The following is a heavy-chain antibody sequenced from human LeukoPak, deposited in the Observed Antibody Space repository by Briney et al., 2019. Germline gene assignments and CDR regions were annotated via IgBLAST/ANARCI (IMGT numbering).Heavy chain of an antibody. CDR2: IYHSGST. CDR1: GYSISSGYY. D-gene: IGHD3-22*01. CDR3: ARPIYYDSSGYLY. V-gene: IGHV4-38-2*01. J-gene: IGHJ4*02. Sequence: SETLSLTCAVSGYSISSGYYWGWIRQPLGKGLEWIGSIYHSGSTYYNPSLKSRVTISVDTSKNQFSLKLSSVTAADTAVYYCARPIYYDSSGYLYWGQGTLVTVSS.